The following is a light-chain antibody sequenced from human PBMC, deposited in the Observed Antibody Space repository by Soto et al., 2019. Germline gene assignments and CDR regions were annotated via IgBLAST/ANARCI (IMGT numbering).Light chain of an antibody. CDR1: QDISNY. J-gene: IGKJ3*01. CDR3: QTYDNPPPRGLFT. V-gene: IGKV1-33*01. Sequence: DIQMTQSPSSLSASVGDRVTITCQASQDISNYLNWYQQKPGKAPKLLIYDASNLETGVPSRFNGSGSGTDFTFTIRRLQPENIATYFWQTYDNPPPRGLFTFGPGTKVDIK. CDR2: DAS.